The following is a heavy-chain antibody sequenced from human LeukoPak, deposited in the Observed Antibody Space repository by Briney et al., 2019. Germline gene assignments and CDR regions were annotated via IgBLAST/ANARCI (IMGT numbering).Heavy chain of an antibody. D-gene: IGHD1-26*01. CDR1: GGSISNYY. CDR3: ARISGSYFDY. J-gene: IGHJ4*02. Sequence: SETLSLTCTVSGGSISNYYWNWIRQPPAKGLEWVGHISYSGGTKYNPSLQSRVTISIDTSKNQFSLKLSSVTAADTAVYYCARISGSYFDYWGQGTLVTVSS. CDR2: ISYSGGT. V-gene: IGHV4-59*01.